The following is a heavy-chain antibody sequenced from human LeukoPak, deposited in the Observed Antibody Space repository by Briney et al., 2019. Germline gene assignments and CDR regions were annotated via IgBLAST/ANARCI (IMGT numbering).Heavy chain of an antibody. CDR2: IYASGST. CDR1: GGSISTYY. J-gene: IGHJ4*02. Sequence: SETLSLTCTVSGGSISTYYWSWIRQPAGKGLEWIGLIYASGSTNYNPSLKSRVTMAVDTSKNQFSLKLSSVTAADTAVYYCARATDYGDYVGEYYFDYWGQGTLVTVSS. CDR3: ARATDYGDYVGEYYFDY. D-gene: IGHD4-17*01. V-gene: IGHV4-4*07.